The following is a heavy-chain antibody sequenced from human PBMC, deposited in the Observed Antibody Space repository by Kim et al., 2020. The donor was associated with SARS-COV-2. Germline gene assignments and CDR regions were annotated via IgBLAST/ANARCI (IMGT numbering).Heavy chain of an antibody. V-gene: IGHV3-53*01. CDR3: ARDDDF. Sequence: YSGGSTYYPDSVTGRFTISRDNSKNTVYLQINSLGVEDTAVYYCARDDDFWGQGTLVTVSS. CDR2: YSGGST. J-gene: IGHJ4*02.